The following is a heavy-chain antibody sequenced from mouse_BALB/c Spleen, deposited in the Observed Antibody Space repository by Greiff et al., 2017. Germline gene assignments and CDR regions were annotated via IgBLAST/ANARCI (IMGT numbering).Heavy chain of an antibody. V-gene: IGHV5-6-5*01. CDR1: GFTFSSYA. Sequence: EVKLMESGGGLVKPGGSLKLSCAASGFTFSSYAMSWVRQTPEKRLEWVASISSGGSTYYPDSVKGRFTISRDNARNILYLQMSSLRSEDTAMYYCARGDYYGSSRFAYWGQGTLVTVSA. CDR2: ISSGGST. D-gene: IGHD1-1*01. J-gene: IGHJ3*01. CDR3: ARGDYYGSSRFAY.